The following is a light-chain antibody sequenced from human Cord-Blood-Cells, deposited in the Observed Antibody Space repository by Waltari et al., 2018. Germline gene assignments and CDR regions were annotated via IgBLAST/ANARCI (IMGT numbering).Light chain of an antibody. J-gene: IGKJ4*01. CDR3: QQYGSSPLT. CDR1: QSVSRSY. CDR2: GAS. V-gene: IGKV3-20*01. Sequence: EIVLTQSPGTLSLSPGERATLPCRASQSVSRSYLARYKQKPGQAPSLRIYGASSRATGIPDRFSGSGSGTDFTLTISRLEPEDFAVYYCQQYGSSPLTFGGGTKVEIK.